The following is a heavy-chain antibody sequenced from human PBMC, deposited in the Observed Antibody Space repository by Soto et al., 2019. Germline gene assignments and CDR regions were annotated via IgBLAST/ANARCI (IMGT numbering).Heavy chain of an antibody. Sequence: EVHLLESGGGLVQPGGSLRLSCVASGFSFSTHAMSWVRQAPGKGLEWVSGVSGSGGSTYYADSVKGRFTISRDNSENTLYLQMNSLRAEDTAVYYCAKNLWFGELSPVDCWGQGTLVTVSS. D-gene: IGHD3-10*01. J-gene: IGHJ4*02. CDR2: VSGSGGST. V-gene: IGHV3-23*01. CDR3: AKNLWFGELSPVDC. CDR1: GFSFSTHA.